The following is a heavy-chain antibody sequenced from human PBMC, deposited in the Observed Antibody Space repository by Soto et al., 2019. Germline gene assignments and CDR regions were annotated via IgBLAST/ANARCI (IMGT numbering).Heavy chain of an antibody. Sequence: SVKVSCKASGDVFRSYGINWVRQAPGQGLEWMGGIIPISGTTNYAQKFQGRVAITADESTDTVYMELSRLRSEDTAVYFCARVRCFNGLCHTADYGMDVWGQGTMVTVSS. D-gene: IGHD2-8*01. CDR2: IIPISGTT. J-gene: IGHJ6*02. CDR1: GDVFRSYG. V-gene: IGHV1-69*13. CDR3: ARVRCFNGLCHTADYGMDV.